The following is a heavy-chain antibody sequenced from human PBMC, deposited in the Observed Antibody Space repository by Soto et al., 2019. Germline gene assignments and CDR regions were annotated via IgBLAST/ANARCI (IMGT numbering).Heavy chain of an antibody. CDR3: ASTGGSSGPARYYYYGMDV. CDR2: IYYSGST. V-gene: IGHV4-39*01. Sequence: PSETLSLTCTVSGGSISSSSYYWGWIRQPPGKGLEWIGSIYYSGSTYYNPSLKSRVTISVDTSKNQFYLKLSSVTAADTAVYYCASTGGSSGPARYYYYGMDVWGQGTTVTVSS. J-gene: IGHJ6*02. D-gene: IGHD6-19*01. CDR1: GGSISSSSYY.